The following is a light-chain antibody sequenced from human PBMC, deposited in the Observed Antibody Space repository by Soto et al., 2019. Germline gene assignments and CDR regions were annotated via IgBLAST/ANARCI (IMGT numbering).Light chain of an antibody. CDR3: AAWDDSLNGSV. J-gene: IGLJ3*02. CDR2: SNN. V-gene: IGLV1-44*01. CDR1: SSNIGSNT. Sequence: QSVLTQPPSASGTPGQRVTISCSGSSSNIGSNTVNWYQHLPGTAPKLLIYSNNQRPSGVPDRFSGSKSGTSASLAISGLKSEDQADYYCAAWDDSLNGSVSGGGTKLTVL.